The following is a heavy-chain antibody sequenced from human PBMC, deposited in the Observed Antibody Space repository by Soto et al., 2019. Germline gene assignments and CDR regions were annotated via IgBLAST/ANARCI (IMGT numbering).Heavy chain of an antibody. CDR3: ARGSVHYDILTGYSY. CDR1: GSIFIGYG. Sequence: GGSLRLSCVVPGSIFIGYGMHWVRQAPGKGLEWVAVIWHDGSEIYYADSVKGRFTISRDNSKNTLYLQMNSLRAEDTAVYYCARGSVHYDILTGYSYWGQGTLVTVSS. CDR2: IWHDGSEI. J-gene: IGHJ4*02. V-gene: IGHV3-33*01. D-gene: IGHD3-9*01.